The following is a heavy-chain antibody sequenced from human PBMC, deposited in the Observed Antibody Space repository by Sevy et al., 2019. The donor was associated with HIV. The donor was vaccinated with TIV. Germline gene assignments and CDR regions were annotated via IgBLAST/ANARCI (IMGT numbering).Heavy chain of an antibody. CDR2: SSSSSNYI. D-gene: IGHD3-10*01. J-gene: IGHJ6*02. Sequence: GGSLRLSCAASGFTFSIYSMNWVRQAPGKGLEWVSSSSSSSNYIYYADSVKGRFTISRGNAKNSLYLQMNSLRAEDTAVYYCARDGGRITMVQGVLAYYHGMDVWGQGTTVTVSS. V-gene: IGHV3-21*01. CDR1: GFTFSIYS. CDR3: ARDGGRITMVQGVLAYYHGMDV.